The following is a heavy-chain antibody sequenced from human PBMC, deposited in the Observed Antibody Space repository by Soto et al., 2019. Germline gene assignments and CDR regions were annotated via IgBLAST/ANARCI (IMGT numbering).Heavy chain of an antibody. CDR2: IYWNDDK. CDR3: AHTDTDYGDYMNYYYYGMDV. J-gene: IGHJ6*02. Sequence: GSGPTLVNPTQTLTLTCTFSGFSLSTSGVGVGWIRQPPGKALEWLALIYWNDDKRYSPSLKSRLTITKDTSKNQVVLTMTNMDPVDTATYYCAHTDTDYGDYMNYYYYGMDVWGQGTTVTVSS. CDR1: GFSLSTSGVG. D-gene: IGHD4-17*01. V-gene: IGHV2-5*01.